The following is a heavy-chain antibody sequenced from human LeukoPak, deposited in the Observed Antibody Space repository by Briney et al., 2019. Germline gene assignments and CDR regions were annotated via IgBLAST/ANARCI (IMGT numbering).Heavy chain of an antibody. CDR3: ARLTTMTTTGGPFDY. CDR1: GLTFSRYE. J-gene: IGHJ4*02. V-gene: IGHV3-48*03. Sequence: GGSLTLPCAASGLTFSRYEMNGPRQAPGKGLEWVSYITSSGNTIYYADSVKGRFTISRDNAKNSLYLQMNSLRAEDTAVYYCARLTTMTTTGGPFDYWGQGTLVTVSS. CDR2: ITSSGNTI. D-gene: IGHD4-17*01.